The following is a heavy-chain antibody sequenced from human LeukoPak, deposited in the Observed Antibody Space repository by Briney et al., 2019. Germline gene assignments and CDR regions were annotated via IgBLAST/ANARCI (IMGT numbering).Heavy chain of an antibody. Sequence: PGGSLRLSCAASGFTFSNAWMSWVRQAPGKGLEWVGRIKSKTDSATTDSAAPVKGRFPISRDDSKNPLFLQMNSLKTEDTAVYYCITFSMIVVVITTWGQGTLVTVSS. CDR3: ITFSMIVVVITT. D-gene: IGHD3-22*01. V-gene: IGHV3-15*01. CDR2: IKSKTDSATT. J-gene: IGHJ4*02. CDR1: GFTFSNAW.